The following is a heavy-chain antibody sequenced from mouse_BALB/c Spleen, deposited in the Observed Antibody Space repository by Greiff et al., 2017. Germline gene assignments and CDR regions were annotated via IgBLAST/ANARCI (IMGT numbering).Heavy chain of an antibody. J-gene: IGHJ4*01. CDR2: ISSGGST. V-gene: IGHV5-6-5*01. D-gene: IGHD1-1*01. CDR3: ARGKFITTVVADYAMDY. CDR1: GFTFSSYA. Sequence: EVKLMESGGGLVKPGGSLKLSCAASGFTFSSYAMSWVRQTPEKRLEWVASISSGGSTYYPDSVKGRFTISRDNARNILYLQMSSLRSEDTAMYYCARGKFITTVVADYAMDYWGQGTSVTVSS.